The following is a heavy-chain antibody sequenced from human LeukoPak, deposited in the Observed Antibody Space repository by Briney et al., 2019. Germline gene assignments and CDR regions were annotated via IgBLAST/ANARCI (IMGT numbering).Heavy chain of an antibody. Sequence: GGSLRLSCAASGFTFSSYAMSWVRQAPGKGLEWVSAISGSGGSTYYADPVKGRFTISRDNSKNTLYLQMDSLRAEDTAVYYCAKGYGYYFDYWGQGTLVTVSS. CDR3: AKGYGYYFDY. CDR2: ISGSGGST. CDR1: GFTFSSYA. D-gene: IGHD4-17*01. V-gene: IGHV3-23*01. J-gene: IGHJ4*02.